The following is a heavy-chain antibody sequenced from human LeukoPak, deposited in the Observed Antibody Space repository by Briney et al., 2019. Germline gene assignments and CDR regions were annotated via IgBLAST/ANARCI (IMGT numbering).Heavy chain of an antibody. J-gene: IGHJ5*01. CDR2: ISYDGVNK. CDR3: ARGSHYSDSSASSPA. D-gene: IGHD3-22*01. Sequence: GRSLRLSCEASGFTFSACTLLWVRQAPGKGLDWVAVISYDGVNKYYTDSVKGRFIISRDISKNKLYLQMNSLRGEDTAVYYCARGSHYSDSSASSPAWGHGTLVSVSS. V-gene: IGHV3-30*04. CDR1: GFTFSACT.